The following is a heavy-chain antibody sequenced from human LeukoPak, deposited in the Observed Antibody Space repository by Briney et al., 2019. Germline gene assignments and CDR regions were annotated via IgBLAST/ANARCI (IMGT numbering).Heavy chain of an antibody. V-gene: IGHV4-59*01. Sequence: SETLSLTCTVSGGSISSYYRSWIRQPPGKGLEWIGYIHYSGSTNYNPSLKSRVTISVDTSKNQFSLKLSSVTAADTAVYYCARAHYDILTGYFYWYFDLWGRGTLVTVSS. CDR3: ARAHYDILTGYFYWYFDL. D-gene: IGHD3-9*01. J-gene: IGHJ2*01. CDR2: IHYSGST. CDR1: GGSISSYY.